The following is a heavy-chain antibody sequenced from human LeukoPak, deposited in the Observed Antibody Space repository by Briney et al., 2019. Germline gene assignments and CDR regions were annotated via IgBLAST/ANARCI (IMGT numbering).Heavy chain of an antibody. Sequence: GGSLRLSCAAPGFIFDNYAIHWVRQAPGKGLEWVSLISGDGGSTFYADSVRGRFTISRDNTRKSLSLQMSSLRSEDTALYYCDREIETSGWYDYWGQGTLVTVSS. CDR1: GFIFDNYA. V-gene: IGHV3-43*02. D-gene: IGHD6-19*01. CDR3: DREIETSGWYDY. CDR2: ISGDGGST. J-gene: IGHJ4*02.